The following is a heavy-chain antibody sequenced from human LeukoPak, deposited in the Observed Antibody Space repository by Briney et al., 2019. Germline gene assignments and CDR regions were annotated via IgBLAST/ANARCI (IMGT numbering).Heavy chain of an antibody. CDR1: GGSISSYY. Sequence: KTSETLSLTCTVSGGSISSYYWSWIRQPPGKGLEWIGYIYYSGSTNYNPSLKSRVTISVDTSKNQFSLKLSSVTAADTAVYYCAGTTPTTWSSDYWGQGTLVTVSS. V-gene: IGHV4-59*01. CDR2: IYYSGST. J-gene: IGHJ4*02. CDR3: AGTTPTTWSSDY. D-gene: IGHD1-1*01.